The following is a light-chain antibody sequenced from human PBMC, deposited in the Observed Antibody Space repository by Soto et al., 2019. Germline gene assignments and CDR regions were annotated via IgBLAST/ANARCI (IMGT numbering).Light chain of an antibody. Sequence: EIVLTQSPGTLSLSPGARATLSCRASQSVSSSYLAWYQQKPGQAPRLLIYDASSRATGIPDRFSGSGSGTDFTLTISRLEPEDFAVYYCQQRSNWLTFGQGTRLEI. V-gene: IGKV3D-20*02. CDR2: DAS. J-gene: IGKJ5*01. CDR1: QSVSSSY. CDR3: QQRSNWLT.